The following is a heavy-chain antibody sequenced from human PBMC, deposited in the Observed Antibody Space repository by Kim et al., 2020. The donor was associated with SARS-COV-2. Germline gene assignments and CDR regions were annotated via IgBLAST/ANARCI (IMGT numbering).Heavy chain of an antibody. CDR3: ARHSDYGLPRGGMDV. J-gene: IGHJ6*02. Sequence: SETLSLTCTVSGGSISSSSYYWAWIRQPPGKGPEWIGSMHYSGTTYYNPSLKSRLTISVDTSKNQFSLKLSSVTAADTAVYYFARHSDYGLPRGGMDVWGQGPTVTVSS. CDR2: MHYSGTT. CDR1: GGSISSSSYY. V-gene: IGHV4-39*01. D-gene: IGHD4-17*01.